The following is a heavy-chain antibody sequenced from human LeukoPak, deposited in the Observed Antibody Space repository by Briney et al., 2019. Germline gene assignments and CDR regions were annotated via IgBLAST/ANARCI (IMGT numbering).Heavy chain of an antibody. CDR3: ARDGADSSGYYFDY. V-gene: IGHV4-31*03. J-gene: IGHJ4*02. CDR2: IYYSGST. Sequence: SQTLSLTCTVSGGSISSGGYYWSWIRQHPGKGLEWIGYIYYSGSTYYNPSLKSRVTISVDTSKNQFSLKLSSVTAADTAVYYCARDGADSSGYYFDYWGQGTLVTVSS. D-gene: IGHD3-22*01. CDR1: GGSISSGGYY.